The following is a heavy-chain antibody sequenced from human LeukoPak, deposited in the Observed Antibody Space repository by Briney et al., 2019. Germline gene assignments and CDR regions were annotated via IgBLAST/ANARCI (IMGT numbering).Heavy chain of an antibody. J-gene: IGHJ3*02. CDR3: VIAAAGHDAFDI. D-gene: IGHD6-13*01. CDR1: GYTFTSYG. CDR2: MNPNSGNT. V-gene: IGHV1-8*03. Sequence: ASVKVSCKASGYTFTSYGISWVRQAPGQGLEWMGWMNPNSGNTGYAQKFQGRVTITRNTSISTAYMELSSLRSEDTAVYYCVIAAAGHDAFDIWGQGTMVTVSS.